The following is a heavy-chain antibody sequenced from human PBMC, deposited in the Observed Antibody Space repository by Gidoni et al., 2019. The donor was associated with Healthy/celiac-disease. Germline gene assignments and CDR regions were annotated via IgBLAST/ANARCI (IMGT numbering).Heavy chain of an antibody. CDR1: GGSISSSSYY. CDR3: ARPTPYYDSSGYFYYFDY. V-gene: IGHV4-39*01. CDR2: IYYSGST. D-gene: IGHD3-22*01. Sequence: QLQLQESGPGLVKPSETLSLPCPVSGGSISSSSYYWGWIRQPPGKGLEWIGSIYYSGSTYYNPSLKSRVTIYVDTSKNQFSLKLSSVTAADTAVYYCARPTPYYDSSGYFYYFDYWGQGTLVTVSS. J-gene: IGHJ4*02.